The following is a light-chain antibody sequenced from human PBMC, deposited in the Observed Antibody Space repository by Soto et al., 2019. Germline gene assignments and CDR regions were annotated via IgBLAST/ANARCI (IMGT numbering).Light chain of an antibody. CDR1: QSVNSN. Sequence: DIELTQSPGTLSVSPRDTATPSCRANQSVNSNLAWYQQKRGQPPRLLISDASTRASGIAARFRGEGSGTDFTLTITSLQSEDFAVYYCQQYNNWPPLTFGGGTKVDIK. J-gene: IGKJ4*01. CDR3: QQYNNWPPLT. V-gene: IGKV3-15*01. CDR2: DAS.